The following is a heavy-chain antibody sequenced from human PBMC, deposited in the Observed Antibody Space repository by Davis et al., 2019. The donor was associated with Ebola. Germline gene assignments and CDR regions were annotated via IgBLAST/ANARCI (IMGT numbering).Heavy chain of an antibody. Sequence: GESLKISCAASGFTFRDYFMGWVRQAPGKGLEWVAHTNQDGNEKYYMDSVKGRFSISRDNALNSLYLQMDSLRAEDTAVYYCAREFGHYYDSTGYGYFDYWGQGTLVTVSS. J-gene: IGHJ4*02. V-gene: IGHV3-7*03. CDR2: TNQDGNEK. D-gene: IGHD3-22*01. CDR1: GFTFRDYF. CDR3: AREFGHYYDSTGYGYFDY.